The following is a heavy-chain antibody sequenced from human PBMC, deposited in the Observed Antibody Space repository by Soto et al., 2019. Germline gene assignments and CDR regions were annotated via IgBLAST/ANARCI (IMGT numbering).Heavy chain of an antibody. Sequence: GGSLRLSCAASGFSFSSYAMTWVRQAPGKGLEWVSHISGSGGSTDYADSVKGRFTISRDNSKNTLYLQMNSLRAEDTAVYYCAKVGSSTSAFRNFENWGQGTLVTVSS. V-gene: IGHV3-23*01. CDR2: ISGSGGST. D-gene: IGHD6-13*01. CDR3: AKVGSSTSAFRNFEN. J-gene: IGHJ4*02. CDR1: GFSFSSYA.